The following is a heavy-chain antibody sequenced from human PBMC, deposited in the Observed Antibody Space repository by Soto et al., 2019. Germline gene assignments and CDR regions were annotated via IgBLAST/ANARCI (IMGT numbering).Heavy chain of an antibody. V-gene: IGHV3-66*01. CDR2: IYSGGST. CDR1: GFTVSSNY. J-gene: IGHJ4*02. CDR3: ARVSDEYYFDY. Sequence: EVQLVESGGGLVQPGGSLRLSCAASGFTVSSNYMSWVRQAPGKGLEWVSVIYSGGSTYYADSVKGRFTISRDNSKNTLYLQMNSLRAEDTAVYYCARVSDEYYFDYWGQGTLVTVSS.